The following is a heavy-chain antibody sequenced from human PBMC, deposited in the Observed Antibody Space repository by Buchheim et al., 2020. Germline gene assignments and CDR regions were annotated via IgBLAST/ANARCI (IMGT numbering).Heavy chain of an antibody. D-gene: IGHD3-3*01. V-gene: IGHV3-48*01. CDR3: AREALRFLEGWDTFDI. CDR2: ISSSSSTI. J-gene: IGHJ3*02. Sequence: EVQLVESGGGLVQPGGSLRLSCAASGFTFSSYSMNWVRQAPGKGLEWVSYISSSSSTIYYADSVKGRFTISRDNAKNYLYLQMNSLRAEDTAVYYCAREALRFLEGWDTFDIWGQGT. CDR1: GFTFSSYS.